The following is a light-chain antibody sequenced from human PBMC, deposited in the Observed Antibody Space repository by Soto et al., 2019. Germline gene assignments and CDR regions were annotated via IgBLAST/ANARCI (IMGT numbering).Light chain of an antibody. J-gene: IGKJ5*01. V-gene: IGKV3-15*01. CDR2: GAS. Sequence: EIVMTQSPATLSVSPGERATLSCRASQSISSKLGWYQQRPGQAPRLLIYGASTRAAGIPARFSGSGSWTEFTLTISSLQSEDSAVDYCQQYNSWTTITFGQGTRLEIK. CDR3: QQYNSWTTIT. CDR1: QSISSK.